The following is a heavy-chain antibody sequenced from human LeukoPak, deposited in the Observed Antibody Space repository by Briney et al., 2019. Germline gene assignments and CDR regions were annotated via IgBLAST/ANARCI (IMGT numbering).Heavy chain of an antibody. J-gene: IGHJ4*02. CDR2: FDPEDGET. V-gene: IGHV1-24*01. CDR3: ATEGHFTMVRGAFDY. D-gene: IGHD3-10*01. Sequence: ASVKVSRKVSGYTLTELSMHWVRQAPGKGLEWMGGFDPEDGETIYAQKFQGRVTMTEDTSTDTAYMELSSLRSEDTAVYYCATEGHFTMVRGAFDYWGQGTLVTVSS. CDR1: GYTLTELS.